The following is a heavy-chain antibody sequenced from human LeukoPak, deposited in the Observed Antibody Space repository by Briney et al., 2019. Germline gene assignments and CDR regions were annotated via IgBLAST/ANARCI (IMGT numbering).Heavy chain of an antibody. D-gene: IGHD2-2*01. CDR2: ISGSSGST. V-gene: IGHV3-23*01. CDR3: AKVFSSSIVVTPFDY. Sequence: GGSLRLSCAASGFTFSSYWMSWVRQAPGKGLEWVSAISGSSGSTYYADSVKGRFTISRDNSKNTLYLQMNSLRAEDTAVYYCAKVFSSSIVVTPFDYWGQGTLVTVSS. CDR1: GFTFSSYW. J-gene: IGHJ4*02.